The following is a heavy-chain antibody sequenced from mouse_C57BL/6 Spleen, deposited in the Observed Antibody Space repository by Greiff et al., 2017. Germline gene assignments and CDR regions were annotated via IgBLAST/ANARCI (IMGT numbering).Heavy chain of an antibody. J-gene: IGHJ1*03. D-gene: IGHD1-1*02. V-gene: IGHV5-17*01. CDR3: ARVYMAYWDFDV. Sequence: EVKLVESGGGLVKPGGSLKLSCAASGFTFSDYGMHWVRQAPEKGLEWVAYISTGSSPIYYADTVKGRFTLSRDNAKNTLFLQKTSLRSEVTVMYYCARVYMAYWDFDVWGTGTTVTVSS. CDR2: ISTGSSPI. CDR1: GFTFSDYG.